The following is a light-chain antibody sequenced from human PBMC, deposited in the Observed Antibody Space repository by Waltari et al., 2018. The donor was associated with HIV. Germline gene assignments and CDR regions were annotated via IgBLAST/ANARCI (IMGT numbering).Light chain of an antibody. V-gene: IGKV1-39*01. CDR2: GTS. Sequence: DINMTQSPSSLSASVVDRVTITCRASESIISYLNWYHQSPGKAPTLLIFGTSTLQDGVPSRFSGSGSETEFALSIAGLQREDFGTYFCQQTFSPPRTFGPGT. J-gene: IGKJ2*01. CDR1: ESIISY. CDR3: QQTFSPPRT.